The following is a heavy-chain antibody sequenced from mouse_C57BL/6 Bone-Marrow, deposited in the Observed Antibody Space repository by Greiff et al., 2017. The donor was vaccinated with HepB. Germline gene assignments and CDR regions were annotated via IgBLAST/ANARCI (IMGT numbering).Heavy chain of an antibody. V-gene: IGHV5-16*01. CDR2: INYDGSST. D-gene: IGHD2-4*01. CDR3: ARGGDYGWFAY. Sequence: DVKLVESEGGLVQPGSSMKLSCTASGFTFSDYYMAWVRQVPEKGLEWVANINYDGSSTYYLDSLKSRFIISRDNAKNILYLQMSSLKSEDTATYYCARGGDYGWFAYWGQGTLVTVSA. J-gene: IGHJ3*01. CDR1: GFTFSDYY.